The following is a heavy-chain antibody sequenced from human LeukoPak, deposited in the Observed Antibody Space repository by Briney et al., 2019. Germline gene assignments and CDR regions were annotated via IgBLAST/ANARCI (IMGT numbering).Heavy chain of an antibody. CDR2: IYYSGST. CDR3: ARRGITMVRGVMSMDYFDY. J-gene: IGHJ4*02. Sequence: PSQTLSLTCTVSGGSISSGDYYWSWIRQPPEKGLEWIGYIYYSGSTNYNPSLKSRVTISVDTSKNQFSLKLSSVTAADTAVYYCARRGITMVRGVMSMDYFDYWGQGTLVTVSS. D-gene: IGHD3-10*01. CDR1: GGSISSGDYY. V-gene: IGHV4-30-4*08.